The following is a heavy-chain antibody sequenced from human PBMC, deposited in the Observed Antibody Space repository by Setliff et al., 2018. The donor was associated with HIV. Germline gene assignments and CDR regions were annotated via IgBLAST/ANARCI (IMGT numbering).Heavy chain of an antibody. CDR1: GGSISTTSHY. CDR3: ARHRGRLLDRYAFDI. J-gene: IGHJ3*02. Sequence: PSETLSLTCIVSGGSISTTSHYWGCVRQHPGKGLEWIGTSYYSGSTYYNASLKRRVTMSVDTSKNLFSLRLSSVTAADTAVYYCARHRGRLLDRYAFDIWCQGTMVT. CDR2: SYYSGST. V-gene: IGHV4-39*01. D-gene: IGHD1-26*01.